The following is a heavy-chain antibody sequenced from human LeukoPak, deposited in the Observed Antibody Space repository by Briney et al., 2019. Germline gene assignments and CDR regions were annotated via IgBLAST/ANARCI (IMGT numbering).Heavy chain of an antibody. CDR2: INWSGDRT. V-gene: IGHV3-20*04. D-gene: IGHD3-22*01. J-gene: IGHJ3*02. CDR3: ARGYYYDSSAGWRAFHI. CDR1: GFTFDDYG. Sequence: GGSLRLTCAASGFTFDDYGMSWVRQVPGKGVEWVSGINWSGDRTGYADSVKGRFTISRDNAKNSLYLQMNSLRAEDTALYYCARGYYYDSSAGWRAFHIWGQGTMVTVSS.